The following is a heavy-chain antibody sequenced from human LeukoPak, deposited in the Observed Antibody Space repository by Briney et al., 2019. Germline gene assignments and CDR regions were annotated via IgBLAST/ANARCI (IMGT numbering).Heavy chain of an antibody. D-gene: IGHD5-12*01. V-gene: IGHV1-2*02. CDR3: ATHTGGGYGNYYYGMDV. CDR2: INPNSGGT. J-gene: IGHJ6*02. Sequence: ASVKVSCKASGYTFTGYYMHWVRQAPGQGLEWMGWINPNSGGTNYAQKFQGRVTMTRDTSISTAYMELSRLRSDDTAVYYCATHTGGGYGNYYYGMDVWGQGSTVTVSS. CDR1: GYTFTGYY.